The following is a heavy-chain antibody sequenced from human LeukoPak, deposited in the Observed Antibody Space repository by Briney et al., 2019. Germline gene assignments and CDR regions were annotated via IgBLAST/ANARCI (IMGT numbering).Heavy chain of an antibody. CDR2: INHSGST. Sequence: SETLSLTCAVYGGSFSGYYWSWIRQPPGKGLEWIGEINHSGSTNYNPSLKSRVTISVDTSKNQFSLRLSSVTAADTAVYYCARGDLGCSSTSCYGRKYWFDPWGQGTLVTVSS. J-gene: IGHJ5*02. CDR3: ARGDLGCSSTSCYGRKYWFDP. CDR1: GGSFSGYY. V-gene: IGHV4-34*01. D-gene: IGHD2-2*01.